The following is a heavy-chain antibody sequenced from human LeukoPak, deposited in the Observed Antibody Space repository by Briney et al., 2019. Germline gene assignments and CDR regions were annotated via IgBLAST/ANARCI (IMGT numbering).Heavy chain of an antibody. CDR2: ISGSGGST. Sequence: GGALRLSCAPSVFTFSIYAISWVRDAPRKGLEWGSPISGSGGSTYYADSVKGRFNISRDNSKNTLYLQMNSLRAEDTAVYYCAKDRGYFDWLFPRAFDYWGQGTLVTVS. D-gene: IGHD3-9*01. J-gene: IGHJ4*02. V-gene: IGHV3-23*01. CDR1: VFTFSIYA. CDR3: AKDRGYFDWLFPRAFDY.